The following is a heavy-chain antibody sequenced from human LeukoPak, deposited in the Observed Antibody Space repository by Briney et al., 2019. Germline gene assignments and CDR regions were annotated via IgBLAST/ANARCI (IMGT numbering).Heavy chain of an antibody. Sequence: GGSLRLSCGASGFTFSNYWMSWVRQAPGRGLEWVANIKQDGSEIYYVDSVKGRFTISRDNAKNSLYLQMSSLRAEDTAVYYCARRGYQLLFDWFDPWGQGTLVTVSS. CDR3: ARRGYQLLFDWFDP. D-gene: IGHD2-2*01. CDR2: IKQDGSEI. J-gene: IGHJ5*02. V-gene: IGHV3-7*01. CDR1: GFTFSNYW.